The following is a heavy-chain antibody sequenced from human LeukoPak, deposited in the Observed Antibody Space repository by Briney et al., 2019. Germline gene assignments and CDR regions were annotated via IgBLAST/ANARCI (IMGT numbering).Heavy chain of an antibody. Sequence: GGSLRLSCAASGFTFSSYGMHWVRRAPGKGLEWVAVIWYDGSNKYYADSVKGRFTISRDNSKNTLYLQMNSLRAEDTAVYYCARGRIVVVPAAPISYYFDYWGQGTLVTVSS. D-gene: IGHD2-2*01. CDR3: ARGRIVVVPAAPISYYFDY. CDR1: GFTFSSYG. V-gene: IGHV3-33*01. CDR2: IWYDGSNK. J-gene: IGHJ4*02.